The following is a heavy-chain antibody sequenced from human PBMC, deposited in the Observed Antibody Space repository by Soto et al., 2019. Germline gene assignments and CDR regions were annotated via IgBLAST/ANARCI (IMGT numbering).Heavy chain of an antibody. CDR2: IYYSGST. V-gene: IGHV4-59*01. Sequence: SETLSLTCTVSGGSISSYYWSWIRQPPGKGLEWIGYIYYSGSTNYNPSLKSRVTISVDTSKNQFSLKLSSVTAADTAVYYCARAPYSSSHKFYYYYYMDVWGKGTTVTVSS. CDR1: GGSISSYY. D-gene: IGHD6-6*01. CDR3: ARAPYSSSHKFYYYYYMDV. J-gene: IGHJ6*03.